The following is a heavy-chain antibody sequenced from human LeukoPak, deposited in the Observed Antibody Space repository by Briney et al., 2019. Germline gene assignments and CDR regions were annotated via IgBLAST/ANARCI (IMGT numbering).Heavy chain of an antibody. CDR3: AXXXXXXXXXSCYSDYYYYYMDV. CDR2: ISAYNGNT. D-gene: IGHD2-15*01. CDR1: GYTFTSYG. V-gene: IGHV1-18*01. J-gene: IGHJ6*03. Sequence: GASVKVSCKASGYTFTSYGISWVRQAPGQGLEWMGWISAYNGNTNYAQKLQGRVTMTTDTSTSIAYMELKRLRSNHTAVYYCAXXXXXXXXXSCYSDYYYYYMDVWGKGTTVTVSS.